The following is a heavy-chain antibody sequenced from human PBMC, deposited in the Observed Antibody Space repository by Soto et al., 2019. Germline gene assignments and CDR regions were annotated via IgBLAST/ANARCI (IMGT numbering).Heavy chain of an antibody. Sequence: SETLSLTCTVAGGSISSYYWSWIRQPPGKGLEWIGYIYYSGSTNYNPSLKSRVTISVDTSKNQFSLKLSSVTAADTAVYYCARADYYYGSGSFRVYFDYWGQGTLVTVSS. CDR3: ARADYYYGSGSFRVYFDY. CDR1: GGSISSYY. D-gene: IGHD3-10*01. CDR2: IYYSGST. V-gene: IGHV4-59*01. J-gene: IGHJ4*02.